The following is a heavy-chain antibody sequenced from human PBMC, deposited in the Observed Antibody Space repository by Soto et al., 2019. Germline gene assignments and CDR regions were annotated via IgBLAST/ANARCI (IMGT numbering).Heavy chain of an antibody. CDR3: ARGDSTPGDYYYGMDV. D-gene: IGHD2-2*01. J-gene: IGHJ6*02. CDR2: INPNSGGT. V-gene: IGHV1-2*04. Sequence: QVQLVQSGAEVKKPGASVKVSCKASGYTFTGYYMHWVRQAPGQGLEWMGWINPNSGGTNYAQKFQGWVTMTRDTSIRKAYMDLSRLRSDDTAVYYCARGDSTPGDYYYGMDVWGQGTTVTVSS. CDR1: GYTFTGYY.